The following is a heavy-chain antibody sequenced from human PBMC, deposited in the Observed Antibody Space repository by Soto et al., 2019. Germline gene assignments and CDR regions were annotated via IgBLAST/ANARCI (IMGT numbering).Heavy chain of an antibody. CDR2: LSGSGSTT. J-gene: IGHJ4*02. Sequence: EVQLLESGGDLVQPGGSLRLSCAASGFSFGGYGMSWVRQAPGKGLEWVSALSGSGSTTYYADSVRGRFIISRDNSRDTRFHQMDSLRAEDTAVYFCAKASKADTGYGLDYWGQGSVVTVS. CDR3: AKASKADTGYGLDY. V-gene: IGHV3-23*01. CDR1: GFSFGGYG. D-gene: IGHD5-12*01.